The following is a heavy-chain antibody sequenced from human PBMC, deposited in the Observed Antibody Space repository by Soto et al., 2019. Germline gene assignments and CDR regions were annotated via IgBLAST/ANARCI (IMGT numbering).Heavy chain of an antibody. CDR1: GGSISGGGYY. D-gene: IGHD3-10*01. CDR2: IYYSGST. V-gene: IGHV4-31*03. CDR3: AREFTMVRGVISTIYGMDV. Sequence: SETLSLTCTVSGGSISGGGYYWSWIRQHPGKGLEWIGYIYYSGSTNYNPSLKSRVTISVDTSKNQFSLKLSSVTAADTAVYYCAREFTMVRGVISTIYGMDVWGQGTTVTVSS. J-gene: IGHJ6*02.